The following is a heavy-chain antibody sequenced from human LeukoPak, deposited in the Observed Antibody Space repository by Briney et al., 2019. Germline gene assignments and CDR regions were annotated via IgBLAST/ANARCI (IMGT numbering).Heavy chain of an antibody. CDR3: ARGVSATGSYGMDV. D-gene: IGHD3-10*01. CDR1: GGSFSGYS. CDR2: FNHSGST. Sequence: SETLSLTCAVYGGSFSGYSWTWIRQPPGKGLEWIGEFNHSGSTNYNPSLKSRVTISVDTSKNQFSLKLTSVTAADTAVYYCARGVSATGSYGMDVWGKGTTVTVSS. V-gene: IGHV4-34*01. J-gene: IGHJ6*04.